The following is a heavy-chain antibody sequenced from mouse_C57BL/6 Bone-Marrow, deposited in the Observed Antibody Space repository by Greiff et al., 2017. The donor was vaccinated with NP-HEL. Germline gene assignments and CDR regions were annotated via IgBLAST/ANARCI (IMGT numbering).Heavy chain of an antibody. J-gene: IGHJ3*01. V-gene: IGHV1-80*01. D-gene: IGHD1-1*01. CDR1: GYAFSSYW. CDR2: IYPGDGDT. Sequence: VQLQQSVAELVKPGASVKISCKASGYAFSSYWMNWVKQRPGKGLEWIGQIYPGDGDTNYNGKFKGKATLTADKSSSTAYMQLSSLTSEDSAVYFCARRGYYGRRVLTYWGQGTLVTVSA. CDR3: ARRGYYGRRVLTY.